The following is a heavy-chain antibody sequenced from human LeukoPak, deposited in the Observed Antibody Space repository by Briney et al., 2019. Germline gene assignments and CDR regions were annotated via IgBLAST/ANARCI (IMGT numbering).Heavy chain of an antibody. V-gene: IGHV4-39*01. CDR2: IYYSGST. J-gene: IGHJ5*02. D-gene: IGHD2-2*01. CDR3: ARQEVVVVPAASDWFDP. CDR1: GGSISSSSYY. Sequence: MSPETLSLTCTVSGGSISSSSYYWGWIRQPPGKGLEWIGSIYYSGSTYYNPSLKSRVTISVDTSKNQFSLKLSSVTAADTAVYYCARQEVVVVPAASDWFDPWGQGTLVTVSS.